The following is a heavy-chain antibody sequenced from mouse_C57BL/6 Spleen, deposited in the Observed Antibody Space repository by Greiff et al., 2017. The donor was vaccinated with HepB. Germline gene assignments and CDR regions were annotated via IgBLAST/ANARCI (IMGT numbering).Heavy chain of an antibody. D-gene: IGHD1-1*01. CDR2: IDPSDSYT. V-gene: IGHV1-50*01. J-gene: IGHJ1*03. CDR3: ARYDYGSSYGYFDV. CDR1: GYTFTSYW. Sequence: VQLQQSGAELVKPGASVKLSCKASGYTFTSYWMQWVKQRPGQGLEWIGEIDPSDSYTNYNQKFKGKATLTVDTSSSTAYMQLSSLTSEDSAVYYCARYDYGSSYGYFDVWGTGTTVTVSS.